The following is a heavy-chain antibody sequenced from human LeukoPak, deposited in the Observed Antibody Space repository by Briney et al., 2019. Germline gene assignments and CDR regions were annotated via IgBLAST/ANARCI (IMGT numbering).Heavy chain of an antibody. CDR3: AREVRGVGGAFDI. D-gene: IGHD3-10*01. CDR1: GFTFSSYA. V-gene: IGHV3-30-3*01. CDR2: ISYDGSNK. Sequence: HSGRSLRLSCAASGFTFSSYAMHWVRQAPGKGLEWVAVISYDGSNKYYADSVKGRFTISRDNSKNTLYLQMNSLRAEDTAVYYCAREVRGVGGAFDIWGQGTVVTVSS. J-gene: IGHJ3*02.